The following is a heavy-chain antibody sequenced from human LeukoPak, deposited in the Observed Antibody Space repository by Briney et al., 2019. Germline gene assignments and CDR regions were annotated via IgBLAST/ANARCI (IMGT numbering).Heavy chain of an antibody. V-gene: IGHV4-61*02. CDR2: IYTNGST. J-gene: IGHJ6*03. CDR3: CGSGYSDYHYYMDV. D-gene: IGHD3-22*01. Sequence: SQTLSLTCTVSGGSISSGSYYWSWIRQPAGKGLEWIGRIYTNGSTNYNPSLKSRVTISVDTSKNQFSLKLSSVTAADTAVYYCCGSGYSDYHYYMDVWGKGTTVTVSS. CDR1: GGSISSGSYY.